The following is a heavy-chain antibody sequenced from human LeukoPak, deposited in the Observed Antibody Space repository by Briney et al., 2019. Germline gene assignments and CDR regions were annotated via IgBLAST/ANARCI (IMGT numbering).Heavy chain of an antibody. CDR2: IRDNGDT. CDR1: GFTVSSYA. Sequence: GGALRLSCAASGFTVSSYAMNWVRQAPGKGLEWVSTIRDNGDTYYADSVKGRFTISRDNSKNTLYLQMNSLRAEDTAVYYCAKVIGEPYYHDRAFQHWGQGTLVTVSS. CDR3: AKVIGEPYYHDRAFQH. V-gene: IGHV3-23*01. J-gene: IGHJ1*01. D-gene: IGHD3-22*01.